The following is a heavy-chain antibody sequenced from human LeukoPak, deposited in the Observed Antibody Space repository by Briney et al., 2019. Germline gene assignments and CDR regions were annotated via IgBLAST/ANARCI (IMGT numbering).Heavy chain of an antibody. V-gene: IGHV1-2*04. D-gene: IGHD1-1*01. CDR1: GYTFTGYY. CDR3: AREGASQLYYYYGMDV. CDR2: INPNSGGT. Sequence: ASVKVSCKASGYTFTGYYMHWVRQAPGQGLEWMGWINPNSGGTNYAQKFQGWVTMTRDTSISTAYMELSRLRSDDTAVYYCAREGASQLYYYYGMDVWGQGTTVTVSS. J-gene: IGHJ6*02.